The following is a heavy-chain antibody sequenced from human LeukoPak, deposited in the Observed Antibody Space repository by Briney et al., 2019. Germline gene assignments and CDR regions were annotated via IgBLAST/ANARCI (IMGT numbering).Heavy chain of an antibody. Sequence: SETLSLTCTVSGGSISSSSYYWGWIRQPPGKGLEWIGSIYYSGSTNYNPSLKSRVTISVDTSKNQFSLKLSSVTAADTAVYYCARGPNISVRGVPYYWGQGTLVTVSS. CDR3: ARGPNISVRGVPYY. CDR2: IYYSGST. V-gene: IGHV4-39*07. J-gene: IGHJ4*02. D-gene: IGHD3-10*01. CDR1: GGSISSSSYY.